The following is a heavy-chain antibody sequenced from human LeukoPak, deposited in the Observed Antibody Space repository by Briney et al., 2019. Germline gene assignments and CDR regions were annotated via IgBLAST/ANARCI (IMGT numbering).Heavy chain of an antibody. CDR3: AREGRGWLQLYYFDY. CDR1: GFTFSSYA. CDR2: ISYDGSNK. V-gene: IGHV3-30*04. Sequence: GGSLRLSCAASGFTFSSYAMHWVRQAPGKGLEWVAVISYDGSNKYYADSVKGRFTISRDNSKNTLYLRMNSLRAEDTAVYYCAREGRGWLQLYYFDYWGQGTLVTVSS. J-gene: IGHJ4*02. D-gene: IGHD5-24*01.